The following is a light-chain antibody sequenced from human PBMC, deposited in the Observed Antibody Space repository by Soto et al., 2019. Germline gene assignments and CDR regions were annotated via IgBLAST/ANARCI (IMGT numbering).Light chain of an antibody. CDR2: GAS. Sequence: EIVMTQSPATLSVSPGERATLSCRASQSVTSNYLAWYQQKPGQAPRLLIYGASSRATGIPDRFSGSGSGTDFTLTISRLEPEDFAVYYCQQYGSSRVTFGQGTK. CDR3: QQYGSSRVT. CDR1: QSVTSNY. V-gene: IGKV3-20*01. J-gene: IGKJ1*01.